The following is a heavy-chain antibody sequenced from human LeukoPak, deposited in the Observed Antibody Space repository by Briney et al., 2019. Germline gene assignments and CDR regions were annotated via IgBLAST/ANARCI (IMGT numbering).Heavy chain of an antibody. CDR2: IYYSGSN. Sequence: SETLSLTCAVSGGSISSGGYYWTCIRQHPGQGLEWIGYIYYSGSNYYNPSLKSRATTSEDTSKNLFSLRLSSVTAADTAVYYWGVGYCGGGSCDAREYFQHWGQGTLVTVSS. CDR1: GGSISSGGYY. V-gene: IGHV4-31*11. CDR3: GVGYCGGGSCDAREYFQH. D-gene: IGHD2-15*01. J-gene: IGHJ1*01.